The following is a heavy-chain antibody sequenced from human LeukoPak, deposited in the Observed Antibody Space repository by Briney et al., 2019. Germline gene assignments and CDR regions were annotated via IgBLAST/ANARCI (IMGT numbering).Heavy chain of an antibody. CDR3: ARDRRGEVPPYYFDY. Sequence: GASMKVSCKASGYTFTNYAISWVRQAPGQGLEWIGCISAYNGNTNYAQKLEGRATMTTDTSTSTAYMELRSLTSDDTAVYYCARDRRGEVPPYYFDYWGQGTLVTVSS. V-gene: IGHV1-18*01. D-gene: IGHD3-16*01. CDR2: ISAYNGNT. CDR1: GYTFTNYA. J-gene: IGHJ4*02.